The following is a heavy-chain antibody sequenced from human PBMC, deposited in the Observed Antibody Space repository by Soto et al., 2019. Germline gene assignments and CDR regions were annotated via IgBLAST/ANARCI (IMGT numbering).Heavy chain of an antibody. CDR3: ARLAPPPPQRHYYDSSGPSDY. CDR2: IYPGDSDT. Sequence: GESLKISCKGSGYSFTSYWIGWVRQMPGKGLEWMGIIYPGDSDTRYSPSFQGQVTISADKSISPAYLQWSSLKASDTAMYYCARLAPPPPQRHYYDSSGPSDYWGQGTLVTVSS. CDR1: GYSFTSYW. D-gene: IGHD3-22*01. V-gene: IGHV5-51*01. J-gene: IGHJ4*02.